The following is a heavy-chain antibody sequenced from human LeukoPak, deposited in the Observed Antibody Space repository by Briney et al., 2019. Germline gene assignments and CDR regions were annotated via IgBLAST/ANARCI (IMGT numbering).Heavy chain of an antibody. J-gene: IGHJ4*02. CDR2: KKKDGSEK. CDR3: AREGVHCSGRSCLKAY. V-gene: IGHV3-7*03. D-gene: IGHD2-15*01. Sequence: HTGGSLRLSCAASGFTFSTYWMSWVRQAPGKGLEWVANKKKDGSEKYYMDSVKGRFTISRDNAENSLYLQMNSLRAEDTAVYYCAREGVHCSGRSCLKAYWGQGTQVTVSS. CDR1: GFTFSTYW.